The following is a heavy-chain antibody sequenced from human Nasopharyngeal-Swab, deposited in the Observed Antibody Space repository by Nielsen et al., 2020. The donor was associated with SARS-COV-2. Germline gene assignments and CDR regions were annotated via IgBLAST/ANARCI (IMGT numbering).Heavy chain of an antibody. J-gene: IGHJ3*02. CDR2: ISSSSSYI. V-gene: IGHV3-21*01. CDR1: GFTFSSYS. Sequence: GESLKISCAASGFTFSSYSMNWVRQALGKGLEWVSSISSSSSYIYYADSVKGRFTISRDNAKNSLYLQMNSLRAEDTAVYYCASIGFLEWLSHAFDIWGQGTMVTVSS. D-gene: IGHD3-3*02. CDR3: ASIGFLEWLSHAFDI.